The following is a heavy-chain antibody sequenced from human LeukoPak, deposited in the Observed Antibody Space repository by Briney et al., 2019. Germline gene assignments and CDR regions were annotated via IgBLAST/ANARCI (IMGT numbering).Heavy chain of an antibody. CDR1: GGTFSSYA. V-gene: IGHV1-69*06. CDR2: IIPIFVTA. CDR3: ARATDTYYYGSGSYVKLDY. J-gene: IGHJ4*02. D-gene: IGHD3-10*01. Sequence: VKVSCKASGGTFSSYAISWVRQAPGQGLEWMGGIIPIFVTANYAQKFQGRVTITADKSTSTAYMELSSLRSEDTAVYYCARATDTYYYGSGSYVKLDYWGQGTLVTVSS.